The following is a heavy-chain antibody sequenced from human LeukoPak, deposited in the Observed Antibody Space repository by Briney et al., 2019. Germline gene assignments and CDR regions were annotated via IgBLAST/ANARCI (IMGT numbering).Heavy chain of an antibody. J-gene: IGHJ4*02. CDR1: GFTFSSYG. D-gene: IGHD6-19*01. CDR3: AKDVGSGWLYYFDY. Sequence: GGSLRLSCAASGFTFSSYGMHWVRRAPGKGLEWVAFIRYDGSNKYYADSVKGRFTISRDNSKNTLYLQMNSLRAEDTAVYYCAKDVGSGWLYYFDYWGQGTLVTVSS. CDR2: IRYDGSNK. V-gene: IGHV3-30*02.